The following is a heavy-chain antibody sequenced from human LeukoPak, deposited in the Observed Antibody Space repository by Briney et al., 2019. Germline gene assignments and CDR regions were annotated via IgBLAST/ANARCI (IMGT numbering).Heavy chain of an antibody. CDR1: RFTFSSYS. CDR2: ISSSGSYI. CDR3: ARDPYSGSYGDYYYYYMDV. Sequence: GGSLRLSCAASRFTFSSYSMNWVRQAPGKGLEWVSSISSSGSYIYYADSVKGRFTISRDNAKNSLYLQMNSLRPEDTAVYYFARDPYSGSYGDYYYYYMDVWGKGT. J-gene: IGHJ6*03. D-gene: IGHD1-26*01. V-gene: IGHV3-21*01.